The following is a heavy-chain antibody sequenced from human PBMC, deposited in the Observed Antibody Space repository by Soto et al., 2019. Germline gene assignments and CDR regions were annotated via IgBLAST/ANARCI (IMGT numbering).Heavy chain of an antibody. CDR3: ARDDAAAAVLDY. J-gene: IGHJ4*02. Sequence: QVQLVESGGGVVQPGRSLRLSCAAYGFTFSSYAMHWVRQAPGKGLEWVAVISYDGSNKYYADSVKGRFTISRDNSKNTLYLQMNSLRAEDTAVYYCARDDAAAAVLDYWGQGTLVTVSS. V-gene: IGHV3-30-3*01. D-gene: IGHD6-13*01. CDR1: GFTFSSYA. CDR2: ISYDGSNK.